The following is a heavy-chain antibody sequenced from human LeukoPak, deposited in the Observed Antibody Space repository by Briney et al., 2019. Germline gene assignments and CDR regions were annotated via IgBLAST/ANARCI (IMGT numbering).Heavy chain of an antibody. V-gene: IGHV1-69*05. Sequence: ASVTVSCKASGGTFSSHGMSWVRQAPGQGVEWVGGIIPVFGAANYAQKFQGRVTITTDESTSTAYMELSSLRSEDTALYYCARRWPHSSGYYLFDYWGQGTLVTVSS. D-gene: IGHD3-22*01. CDR3: ARRWPHSSGYYLFDY. CDR1: GGTFSSHG. J-gene: IGHJ4*02. CDR2: IIPVFGAA.